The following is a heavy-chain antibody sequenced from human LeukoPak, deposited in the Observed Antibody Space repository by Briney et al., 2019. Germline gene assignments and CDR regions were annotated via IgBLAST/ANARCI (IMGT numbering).Heavy chain of an antibody. V-gene: IGHV3-7*01. Sequence: GGSLRLSCAASGFAFTPWMTWVRQAPGKGLEWVANIDRDGTRQNYVDSVKGRFTISRDNAKKSLCLQMNSLRAEDTAVYYCARDQSPTMYYGDSPVYHDALDLWGQGTTVTVSP. CDR2: IDRDGTRQ. CDR3: ARDQSPTMYYGDSPVYHDALDL. D-gene: IGHD2-8*01. CDR1: GFAFTPW. J-gene: IGHJ3*01.